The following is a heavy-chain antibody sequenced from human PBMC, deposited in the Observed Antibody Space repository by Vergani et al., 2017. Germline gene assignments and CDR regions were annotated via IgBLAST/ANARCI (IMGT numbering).Heavy chain of an antibody. D-gene: IGHD3-9*01. CDR3: AKAWSGQRYFDWLPTDV. Sequence: QVQLVESGGGVVQPGRSLRLSCSASGFTFSSYGMHWVRQAPGKGLEWVAVISYDGSNKYYADSVKGRFTISRDNSKNTLYLQMNSLRAEDTAVYYCAKAWSGQRYFDWLPTDVWGKGTTVTVSS. CDR2: ISYDGSNK. CDR1: GFTFSSYG. J-gene: IGHJ6*04. V-gene: IGHV3-30*18.